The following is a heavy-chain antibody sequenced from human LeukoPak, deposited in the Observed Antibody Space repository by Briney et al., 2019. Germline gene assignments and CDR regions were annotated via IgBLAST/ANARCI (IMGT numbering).Heavy chain of an antibody. V-gene: IGHV3-23*01. CDR1: GFIFSDYD. D-gene: IGHD3-10*01. CDR3: AKDLRDDDSSGIDY. J-gene: IGHJ4*02. CDR2: LSAVGETS. Sequence: PGGTLRLSCAASGFIFSDYDMAWVRESPGKGLEWVAGLSAVGETSYSADPVKGRFTFYRENPKNTLYLQMNSLRAEDTAVYYCAKDLRDDDSSGIDYCGQGALVTVSS.